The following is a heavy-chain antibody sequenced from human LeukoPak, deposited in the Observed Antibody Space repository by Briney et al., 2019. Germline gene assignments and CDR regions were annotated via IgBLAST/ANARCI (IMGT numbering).Heavy chain of an antibody. V-gene: IGHV1-69*02. CDR1: GGTFSSYT. CDR3: ARVEGSPKNYYYYMDV. CDR2: IIPILGIA. D-gene: IGHD2-15*01. Sequence: GASVKVSCKASGGTFSSYTISWVRQAPGQGLEWMGRIIPILGIANYAQKFQGRVTINADKSTSTAYMELSSLRSDDTAVYYCARVEGSPKNYYYYMDVWGKGTTVTVSS. J-gene: IGHJ6*03.